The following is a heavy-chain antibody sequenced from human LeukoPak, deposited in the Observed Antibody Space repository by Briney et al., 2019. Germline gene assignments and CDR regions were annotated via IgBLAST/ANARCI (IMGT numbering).Heavy chain of an antibody. J-gene: IGHJ4*02. CDR1: GNSLRDTS. CDR3: ATADKWEPLDY. CDR2: FEPEDGEP. V-gene: IGHV1-24*01. Sequence: ASVKVSCKVSGNSLRDTSIHWVRQAPGQWLEWMGGFEPEDGEPIFAQTFQGMLSMTEDTSTDTAHMELSSLTVGDTAVYYCATADKWEPLDYWGQGTLVTVSS. D-gene: IGHD1-26*01.